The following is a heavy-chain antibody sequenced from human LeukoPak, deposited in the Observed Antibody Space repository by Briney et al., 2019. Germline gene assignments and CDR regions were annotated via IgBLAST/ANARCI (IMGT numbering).Heavy chain of an antibody. CDR2: INQDGSDK. CDR1: GFTFSSYW. D-gene: IGHD2-15*01. V-gene: IGHV3-7*01. Sequence: PGGSLRLSCAASGFTFSSYWMSWVRQAPGKGLEWVANINQDGSDKSYVDSVKGRFTISRDNAKNSLYLQMNTLRAEDTAVYYCARDRTRILLWGQGTLVTVSS. CDR3: ARDRTRILL. J-gene: IGHJ1*01.